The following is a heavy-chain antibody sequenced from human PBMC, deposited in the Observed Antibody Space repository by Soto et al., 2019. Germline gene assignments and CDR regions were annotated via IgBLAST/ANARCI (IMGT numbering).Heavy chain of an antibody. CDR3: AREKTDYGDNPFDY. CDR2: IYYSGST. Sequence: PSETLSLTCTVSGGSISSYYWSWIRQPPGRGLEWIGYIYYSGSTNYNPSLKSRVTIAVDTSKNQFSLKLSSLTAADTAVYYCAREKTDYGDNPFDYWGQGTLVTVSS. D-gene: IGHD4-17*01. V-gene: IGHV4-59*01. CDR1: GGSISSYY. J-gene: IGHJ4*02.